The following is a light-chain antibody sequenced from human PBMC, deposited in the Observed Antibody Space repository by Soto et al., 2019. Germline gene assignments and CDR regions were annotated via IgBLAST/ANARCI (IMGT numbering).Light chain of an antibody. CDR1: QSVLYSSNNKHH. CDR3: QQYYSTPWT. Sequence: DIVMTQSPDSLAVSLGERATINCKSSQSVLYSSNNKHHLAWYQQKSGQPPKLLIYWSSTRESRVPHRFRGSGSGTDFPLTISSLQAEDVAVYYCQQYYSTPWTFGQGTKVEIK. CDR2: WSS. V-gene: IGKV4-1*01. J-gene: IGKJ1*01.